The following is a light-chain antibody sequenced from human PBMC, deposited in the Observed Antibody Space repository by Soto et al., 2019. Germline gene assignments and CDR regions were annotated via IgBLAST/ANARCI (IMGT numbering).Light chain of an antibody. CDR2: SNN. V-gene: IGLV1-44*01. Sequence: QSVLTQPPSASGAPGQRVTISCSGSSSNIGSNTVNWHQQLPGTAPKLLIYSNNQRPSGVPDRFSGSKSGTSASLAISGLQSEDEADYYCAAWDDSLKGWVFGGGTQLTVL. CDR1: SSNIGSNT. J-gene: IGLJ3*02. CDR3: AAWDDSLKGWV.